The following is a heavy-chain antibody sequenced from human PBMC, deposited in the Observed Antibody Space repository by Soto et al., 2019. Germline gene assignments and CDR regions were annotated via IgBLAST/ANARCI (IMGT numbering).Heavy chain of an antibody. V-gene: IGHV3-74*01. CDR3: ARGSQTAFDP. CDR1: GFNFIPYW. J-gene: IGHJ5*02. Sequence: EAQLVESGGGLVQPGGSLRLSCAASGFNFIPYWMHWVRQTPGKGLVWVSRINAEGNTIYADSVKGRFTISRDNSKNMLYLPMPSLRAEDTAVYFCARGSQTAFDPWGQGTLVTVSS. D-gene: IGHD2-21*02. CDR2: INAEGNT.